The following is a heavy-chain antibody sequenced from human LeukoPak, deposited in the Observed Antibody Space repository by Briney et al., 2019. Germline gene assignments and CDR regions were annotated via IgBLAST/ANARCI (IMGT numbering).Heavy chain of an antibody. J-gene: IGHJ3*02. CDR2: FYYSGST. D-gene: IGHD3-16*01. Sequence: SSETLSLTCTVSGGSISSSSYYWGWIRQPPGKGLEWIGSFYYSGSTYYNPSLKSRVTISVDTSKNQFSLKLSSVTAADTAVYYCARLSPGEGAFDIWGQGTMVTVSS. V-gene: IGHV4-39*01. CDR1: GGSISSSSYY. CDR3: ARLSPGEGAFDI.